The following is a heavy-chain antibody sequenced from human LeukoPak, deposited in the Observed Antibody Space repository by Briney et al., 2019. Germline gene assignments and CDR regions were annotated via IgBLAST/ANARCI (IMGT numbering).Heavy chain of an antibody. CDR2: IYSAGFT. V-gene: IGHV3-53*01. CDR1: GFTVGIHS. Sequence: GGSLRLSCAASGFTVGIHSMSWVRQAPGKGLEWVSVIYSAGFTYYADSVKGRFAISRDNSKNTLYLQMNSLRAEDTALYHCARADSNGWSNYWGQGTLVTVSS. D-gene: IGHD6-19*01. CDR3: ARADSNGWSNY. J-gene: IGHJ4*02.